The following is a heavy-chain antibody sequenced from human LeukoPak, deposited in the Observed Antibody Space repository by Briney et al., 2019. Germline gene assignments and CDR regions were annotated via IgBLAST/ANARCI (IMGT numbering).Heavy chain of an antibody. CDR3: ARFSADYDSSGQPFDY. D-gene: IGHD3-22*01. J-gene: IGHJ4*02. Sequence: PSETLSLTCTVSGSFLSSYYWSWIRQPPGRGREWIGYIYYSGSTNYNPSLKSRVTISVDTSKNQFSLTLSSVTAAGTAVYYCARFSADYDSSGQPFDYWGQGTLVTVSS. CDR1: GSFLSSYY. V-gene: IGHV4-59*01. CDR2: IYYSGST.